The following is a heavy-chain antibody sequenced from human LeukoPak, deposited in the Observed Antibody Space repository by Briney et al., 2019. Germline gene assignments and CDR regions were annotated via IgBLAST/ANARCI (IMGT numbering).Heavy chain of an antibody. V-gene: IGHV3-21*01. D-gene: IGHD3-3*01. CDR1: GFTFSSYS. Sequence: GGSLRLSCAASGFTFSSYSMNWVRLAPGKGLEWVSSISSSSSYIYYADSVKGRFTISRDNAKNSLYLQMNSLRAEDTAVYYCARALSIFGVVKYYFDYWGQGTLVTVSS. J-gene: IGHJ4*02. CDR2: ISSSSSYI. CDR3: ARALSIFGVVKYYFDY.